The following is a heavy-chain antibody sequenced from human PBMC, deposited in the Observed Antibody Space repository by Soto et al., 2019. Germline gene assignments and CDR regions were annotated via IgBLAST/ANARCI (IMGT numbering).Heavy chain of an antibody. D-gene: IGHD1-7*01. CDR2: IIPIFGTA. CDR1: GGTFSSYA. Sequence: QVQLVQSGAEVKKPGSSVKVSCKASGGTFSSYAISWVRQAPGQGLEWMGGIIPIFGTANYAQKVQGRVTITADESTSTAYMELSSLRSEDTAVYYCARAELELRYYYYYGMDVWGQGTTVTVSS. V-gene: IGHV1-69*01. J-gene: IGHJ6*02. CDR3: ARAELELRYYYYYGMDV.